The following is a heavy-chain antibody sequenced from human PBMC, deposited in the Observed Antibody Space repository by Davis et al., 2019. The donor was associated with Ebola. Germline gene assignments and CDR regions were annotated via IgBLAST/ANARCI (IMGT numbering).Heavy chain of an antibody. CDR1: GGSISSYY. CDR2: INHSGST. CDR3: ARVDSSWYPY. J-gene: IGHJ4*02. V-gene: IGHV4-34*01. D-gene: IGHD6-13*01. Sequence: PSETLSLTCTVSGGSISSYYWSWIRQPPGKGLEWIGEINHSGSTNYNPSLKSRVTISVDTSKNQFSLKLSSVTAADTAVYYCARVDSSWYPYWGQGTLVSVSS.